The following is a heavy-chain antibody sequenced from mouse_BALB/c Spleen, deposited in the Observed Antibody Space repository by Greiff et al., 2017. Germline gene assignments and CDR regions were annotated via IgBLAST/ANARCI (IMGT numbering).Heavy chain of an antibody. Sequence: EVKLVESGGGLVKPGGSLKLSCAASGFTFSDYYMYWVRQTPEKRLEWVATISDGGSYTYYPDSVKGRFTISRDNAKNNLYLQMSSLKSEDTAMYYCARDPGDYGSFDYWGQGTTLTVSS. J-gene: IGHJ2*01. CDR2: ISDGGSYT. CDR1: GFTFSDYY. CDR3: ARDPGDYGSFDY. D-gene: IGHD2-4*01. V-gene: IGHV5-4*02.